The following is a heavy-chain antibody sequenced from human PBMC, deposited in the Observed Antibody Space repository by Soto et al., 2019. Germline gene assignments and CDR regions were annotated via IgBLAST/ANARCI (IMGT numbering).Heavy chain of an antibody. CDR2: IYYSGST. J-gene: IGHJ2*01. D-gene: IGHD2-15*01. V-gene: IGHV4-31*03. CDR1: GGSISSGGYY. Sequence: QVQLQESGPGLVKPSQTLSLTCTVSGGSISSGGYYWSWIRQHPGKGLEWIGYIYYSGSTYYNPSLKGRVTISVDTYKNQFSLKLSSVTAADTAVYYCARAHGYCSGVSCYRDWYFDLWGRGTLVTVSS. CDR3: ARAHGYCSGVSCYRDWYFDL.